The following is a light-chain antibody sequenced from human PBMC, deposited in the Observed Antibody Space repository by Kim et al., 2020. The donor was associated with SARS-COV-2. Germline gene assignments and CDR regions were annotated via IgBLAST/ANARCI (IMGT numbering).Light chain of an antibody. CDR1: SIGSKT. V-gene: IGLV3-21*02. CDR3: QVWDNSADLVI. Sequence: SYELTQAPSVSVAPGETANVLCGGNSIGSKTVHWYQQRPGQAPVLVVYDDVNRPSGIPERLSGSRSGNTATLTISAVEAGDEADYYCQVWDNSADLVIFGGGTQLTVL. J-gene: IGLJ2*01. CDR2: DDV.